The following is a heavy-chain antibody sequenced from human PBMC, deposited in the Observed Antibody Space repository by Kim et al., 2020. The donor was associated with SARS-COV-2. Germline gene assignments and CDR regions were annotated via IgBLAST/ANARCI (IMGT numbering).Heavy chain of an antibody. Sequence: GGSLRLSCAASGFTFSSYSMNWVRQAPRKGLEWVSSISSSSSYIYYADSVKGRFTISRDNAKNSLYLQMNSLRAEDTAVYYCARDSRVYGSGSYLTYYYYYGMDVWGPGTTGTVSS. D-gene: IGHD3-10*01. J-gene: IGHJ6*02. V-gene: IGHV3-21*01. CDR1: GFTFSSYS. CDR2: ISSSSSYI. CDR3: ARDSRVYGSGSYLTYYYYYGMDV.